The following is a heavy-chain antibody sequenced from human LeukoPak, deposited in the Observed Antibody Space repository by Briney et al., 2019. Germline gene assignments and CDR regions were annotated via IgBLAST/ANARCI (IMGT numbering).Heavy chain of an antibody. CDR1: GGTFSSYA. CDR3: ARNHDYGDYAVNY. V-gene: IGHV1-18*01. J-gene: IGHJ4*02. Sequence: GASVKVSCKASGGTFSSYAISWVRQAPGQGLEWMGWISAYNGNTNYAQKLQGRVTMTTDTSTSTAYMELRSLRSDDTAVYYCARNHDYGDYAVNYWGQETLVTVSS. CDR2: ISAYNGNT. D-gene: IGHD4-17*01.